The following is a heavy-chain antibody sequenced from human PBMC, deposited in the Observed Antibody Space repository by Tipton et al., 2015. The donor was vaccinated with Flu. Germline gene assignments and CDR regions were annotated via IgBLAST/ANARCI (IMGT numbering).Heavy chain of an antibody. CDR1: GDSIRSSYY. D-gene: IGHD4-11*01. Sequence: TLSLTCTVSGDSIRSSYYWAWIRQPPGKGLEWIGQISRSGSTYYNSSLQSRVTLSVDSSRNQFSLKVRSVTASDTAVYFCARRTFSNYVSEPKNWFDFWGQGTQVTVSS. CDR3: ARRTFSNYVSEPKNWFDF. CDR2: ISRSGST. V-gene: IGHV4-38-2*02. J-gene: IGHJ5*01.